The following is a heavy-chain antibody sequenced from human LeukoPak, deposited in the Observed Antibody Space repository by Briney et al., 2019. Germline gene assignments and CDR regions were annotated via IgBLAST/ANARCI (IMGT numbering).Heavy chain of an antibody. D-gene: IGHD3-10*01. CDR2: IYYSGST. V-gene: IGHV4-59*12. CDR3: ARGPRTYYYGSGSEVDVLGMDV. J-gene: IGHJ6*02. Sequence: SETLSLTCTVSGGSISSYYWSWIRQPPGKGLEWTGYIYYSGSTNYNPSLKSRVTISVDTSKNQFSLKLSSVTAADTAVYYCARGPRTYYYGSGSEVDVLGMDVWGQGTTVTVSS. CDR1: GGSISSYY.